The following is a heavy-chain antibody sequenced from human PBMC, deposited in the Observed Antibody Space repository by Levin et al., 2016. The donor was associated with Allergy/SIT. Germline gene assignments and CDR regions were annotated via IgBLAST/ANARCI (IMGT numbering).Heavy chain of an antibody. CDR3: AKGSTNWPPRFDP. D-gene: IGHD2-2*01. Sequence: ETLSLTCAASGFTFSSYAMSWVRQAPGKGLEWVSAISGSGGSTYYADSVKGRFTISRDNSKNTLYLQMNSLRAEDTAVYYCAKGSTNWPPRFDPWGQGTLVTVSS. CDR2: ISGSGGST. V-gene: IGHV3-23*01. CDR1: GFTFSSYA. J-gene: IGHJ5*02.